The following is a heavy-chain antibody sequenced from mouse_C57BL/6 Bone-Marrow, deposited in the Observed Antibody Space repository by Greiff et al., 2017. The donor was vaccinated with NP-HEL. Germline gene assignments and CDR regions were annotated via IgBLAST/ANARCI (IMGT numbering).Heavy chain of an antibody. CDR2: IYPGSGST. Sequence: QVQLQQSGAELVKPGASVKMSCKASGYTFTSYWITWVKQRPGQGLEWIGDIYPGSGSTNYNEKFKSKATLTVDTSSSTAYMQLSSLTSEDSAVYYCAREVAYRRWFADWGPGALVTVSA. J-gene: IGHJ3*01. CDR3: AREVAYRRWFAD. D-gene: IGHD1-1*02. V-gene: IGHV1-55*01. CDR1: GYTFTSYW.